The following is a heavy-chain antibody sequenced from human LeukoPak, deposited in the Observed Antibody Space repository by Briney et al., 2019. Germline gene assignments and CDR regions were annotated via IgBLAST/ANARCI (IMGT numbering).Heavy chain of an antibody. CDR1: GFSFGTYA. CDR2: ISSDASIT. Sequence: GGSLRLSCTASGFSFGTYAMHWVRQAPGKGFEWVAVISSDASITIYPDSMRGRFTISRDNLKNTLYLDMNNLRGEDTALHFCARDPIGGRPDYLDYWGQGTLVTVSS. V-gene: IGHV3-30*01. D-gene: IGHD3-10*01. J-gene: IGHJ4*02. CDR3: ARDPIGGRPDYLDY.